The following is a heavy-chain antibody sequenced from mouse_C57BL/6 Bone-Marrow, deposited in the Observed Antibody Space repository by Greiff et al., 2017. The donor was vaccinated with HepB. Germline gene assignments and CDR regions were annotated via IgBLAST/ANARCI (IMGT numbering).Heavy chain of an antibody. D-gene: IGHD2-1*01. CDR1: GFTFSDYG. V-gene: IGHV5-17*01. Sequence: EVMLVESGGGLVKPGGSLKLSCAASGFTFSDYGMHWVRQAPEKGLEWVAYISSGSSTIYYADTVKGRFTISRDNAKNTLFLQMTSLRSEDTAMYYCARGNPYYYAMDYWGQGTSVTVSS. CDR2: ISSGSSTI. CDR3: ARGNPYYYAMDY. J-gene: IGHJ4*01.